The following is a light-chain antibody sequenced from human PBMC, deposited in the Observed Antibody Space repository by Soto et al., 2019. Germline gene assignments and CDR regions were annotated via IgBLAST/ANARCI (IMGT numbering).Light chain of an antibody. CDR2: GAS. J-gene: IGKJ1*01. CDR3: QQYGSSPTT. Sequence: TQSPGTLSLSPGERATLSCSVSQSVSSSYLAWYQQKPGQAPRLLIYGASSRATGIPDRFSGSGSGTDFTLTISRLEPEDFAVYYCQQYGSSPTTFAQGTKV. V-gene: IGKV3-20*01. CDR1: QSVSSSY.